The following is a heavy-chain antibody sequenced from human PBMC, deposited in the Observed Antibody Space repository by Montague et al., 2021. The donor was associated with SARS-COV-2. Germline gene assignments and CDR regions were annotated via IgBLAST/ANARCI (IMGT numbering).Heavy chain of an antibody. CDR3: ARMTLLRYFDWLSHGGYFDY. CDR1: GGSISSSSYY. Sequence: SETLSLTCTVSGGSISSSSYYWGWIRQPPGKGLEWIGSIYYSGSTHYNPSLKSRVTISVDTSKNQFSLKLSSVTAADTAVYYCARMTLLRYFDWLSHGGYFDYWGQGTLVTVSS. V-gene: IGHV4-39*01. CDR2: IYYSGST. D-gene: IGHD3-9*01. J-gene: IGHJ4*02.